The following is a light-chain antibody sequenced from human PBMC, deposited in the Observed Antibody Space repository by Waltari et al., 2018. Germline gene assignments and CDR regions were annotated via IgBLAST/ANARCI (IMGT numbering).Light chain of an antibody. V-gene: IGKV3-20*01. CDR2: DSS. Sequence: EVILTQSPDTLSLSPGARATLSCRASQNITNNYLAWYQQNHGQAPRLPIYDSSSRATXXPXXXXGSGSGTXXXXXXGRLEPXDYAXYXCXXXENSPLTF. CDR3: XXXENSPLT. CDR1: QNITNNY. J-gene: IGKJ3*01.